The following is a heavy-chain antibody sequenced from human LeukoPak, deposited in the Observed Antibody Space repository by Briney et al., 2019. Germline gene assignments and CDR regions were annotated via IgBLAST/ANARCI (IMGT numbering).Heavy chain of an antibody. J-gene: IGHJ3*02. CDR2: IYYSGST. CDR3: ARDHLVFGAFDI. V-gene: IGHV4-39*07. CDR1: GGSISSSSYY. D-gene: IGHD3-10*01. Sequence: SETLSLTCTVSGGSISSSSYYWGWIRQPPGKGLEWIGSIYYSGSTYYNPSLKSRVTISVDTSRNQFSLKLSSVTAADTAVYYCARDHLVFGAFDIWGQGTMVTVSS.